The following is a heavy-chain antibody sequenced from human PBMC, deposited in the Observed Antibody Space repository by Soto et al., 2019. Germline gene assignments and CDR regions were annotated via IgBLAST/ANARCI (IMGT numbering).Heavy chain of an antibody. Sequence: QVQLVESGGGVVQPGRSLRLSCTASGFTFRSYGMHWVRQAPGKGLEWVAVISYDGSKKYYADSVKGRFTISRDNSKNMLYIQINSLRVEDTAVYYCASEYGDYVGYWGQGTLVTVSS. D-gene: IGHD4-17*01. CDR1: GFTFRSYG. V-gene: IGHV3-33*05. J-gene: IGHJ4*02. CDR3: ASEYGDYVGY. CDR2: ISYDGSKK.